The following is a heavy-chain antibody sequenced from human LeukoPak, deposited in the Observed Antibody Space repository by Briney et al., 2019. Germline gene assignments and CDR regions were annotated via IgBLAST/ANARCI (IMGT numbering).Heavy chain of an antibody. CDR1: GFTFNTYS. CDR2: ISRASESI. CDR3: ARGATDVTRWFDP. D-gene: IGHD1-1*01. Sequence: GGSLRLSCAASGFTFNTYSMSWVRQAPGKGLEWVSIISRASESIFYADSVKGRFTISRDNAKNSLYLQMNGLRAEDTAVYYCARGATDVTRWFDPWGQGTRVTVSS. V-gene: IGHV3-21*01. J-gene: IGHJ5*02.